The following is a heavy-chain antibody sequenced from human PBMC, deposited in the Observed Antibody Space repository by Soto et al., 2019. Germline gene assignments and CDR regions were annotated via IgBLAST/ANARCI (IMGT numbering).Heavy chain of an antibody. CDR2: IFSNDEK. CDR3: ARSRERVVTAYYYYYGMDV. V-gene: IGHV2-26*01. D-gene: IGHD3-3*01. J-gene: IGHJ6*02. CDR1: GFSLSNARMG. Sequence: QVTLKESGPVLVKPTETLTLTCTVSGFSLSNARMGVSWIRQPPGKALEWLAHIFSNDEKSYSTSLKSRLTHSKDTSNSQVVLTMTNMDPVDTATYYCARSRERVVTAYYYYYGMDVWGQGTTVTVSS.